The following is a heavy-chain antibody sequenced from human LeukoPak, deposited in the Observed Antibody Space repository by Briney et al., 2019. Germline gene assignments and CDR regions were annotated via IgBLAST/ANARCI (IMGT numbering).Heavy chain of an antibody. CDR2: ISSSSSYI. J-gene: IGHJ4*02. D-gene: IGHD6-6*01. CDR1: GFTVSSNY. V-gene: IGHV3-21*01. CDR3: ARVSHSSSSGVFDY. Sequence: PGGSLRLSCAASGFTVSSNYMSWVRQAPGKGLEWVSSISSSSSYIYYADSVKGRFTISRDNAKNSLYLQMNSLRAEDTAVYYCARVSHSSSSGVFDYWGQGTLVTVSS.